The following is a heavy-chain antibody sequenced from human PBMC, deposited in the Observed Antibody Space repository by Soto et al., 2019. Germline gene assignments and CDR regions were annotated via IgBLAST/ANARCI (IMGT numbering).Heavy chain of an antibody. CDR2: INHSGST. J-gene: IGHJ4*02. CDR1: GGSFSGYY. Sequence: SETLSLTCAVYGGSFSGYYWSWIRQPPGKGLEWIGEINHSGSTNYNPSLKSRVTISVDTSKNQFSLKLSSVTAADTAVYYCARSSNIVATLGYWGQGTLVTVSS. CDR3: ARSSNIVATLGY. V-gene: IGHV4-34*01. D-gene: IGHD5-12*01.